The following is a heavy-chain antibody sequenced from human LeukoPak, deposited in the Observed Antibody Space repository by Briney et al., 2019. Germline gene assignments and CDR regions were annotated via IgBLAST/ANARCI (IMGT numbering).Heavy chain of an antibody. V-gene: IGHV1-8*01. Sequence: GASVKVSCKASGFTFTSYDINWVRQATGQGLEWMGWMNPINGNTGYAQKFQGRVTMTRDTSISTAYMELRSLRSDDTGVYYCVRDGEGVAISVNYWFDPWGQGTLVTVSS. D-gene: IGHD3-10*01. CDR2: MNPINGNT. CDR1: GFTFTSYD. CDR3: VRDGEGVAISVNYWFDP. J-gene: IGHJ5*02.